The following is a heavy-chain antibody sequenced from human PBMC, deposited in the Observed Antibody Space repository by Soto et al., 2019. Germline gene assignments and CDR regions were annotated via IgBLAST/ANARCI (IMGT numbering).Heavy chain of an antibody. Sequence: SETLSLTCAVSSGSISSSNWWSWVRQPPGKGLEWIGEIYHSGSTNYNPSLKSRVTISVDKSKNQFSLKLSSVTAADTAVYYCARGYYIEAYSSSWYRRESYYYMDVWGKGTTVTVSS. CDR1: SGSISSSNW. V-gene: IGHV4-4*02. D-gene: IGHD6-13*01. CDR2: IYHSGST. J-gene: IGHJ6*03. CDR3: ARGYYIEAYSSSWYRRESYYYMDV.